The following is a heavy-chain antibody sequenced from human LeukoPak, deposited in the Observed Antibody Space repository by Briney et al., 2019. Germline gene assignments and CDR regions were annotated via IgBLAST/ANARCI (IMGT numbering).Heavy chain of an antibody. J-gene: IGHJ3*02. CDR2: ITPFNGNT. CDR1: GYTFTYRY. V-gene: IGHV1-45*02. Sequence: SVKVSCKASGYTFTYRYLHWVRQAPGQALEWMGWITPFNGNTNYAQKFQDRVTITRDRSMSTAYMELSSLRSEDTAMYYCASAVGATKDDAFDIWGQGTMVTVSS. D-gene: IGHD1-26*01. CDR3: ASAVGATKDDAFDI.